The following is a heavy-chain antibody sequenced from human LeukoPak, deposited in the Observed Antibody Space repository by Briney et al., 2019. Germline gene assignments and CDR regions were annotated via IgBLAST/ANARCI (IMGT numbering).Heavy chain of an antibody. Sequence: PSETLSLTCAVYGGPFTDYSGYSWSWIRQPPGKGLEWIGEINHSGSPNYNPSLESRLTISVDTSKRQFSLNLTSVTAADAAVYYCARVRHDPLEYWYYIDLWGNGTMVSVSS. D-gene: IGHD2-8*02. CDR1: GGPFTDYSGYS. CDR2: INHSGSP. J-gene: IGHJ6*03. V-gene: IGHV4-34*01. CDR3: ARVRHDPLEYWYYIDL.